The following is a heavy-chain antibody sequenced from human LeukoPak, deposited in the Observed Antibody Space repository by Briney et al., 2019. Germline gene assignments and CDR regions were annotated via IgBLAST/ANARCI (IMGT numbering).Heavy chain of an antibody. CDR2: ISAYNGNT. V-gene: IGHV1-18*01. J-gene: IGHJ6*03. D-gene: IGHD3-10*01. CDR3: ARFAPGGSAYYYYYMDV. Sequence: ASVKVSCKASGYTFTSYGISWVRQAPGQGLEWMGWISAYNGNTNYAQKLQGRVTMTTDTSTSTAYMQLRSLRSDDTAVYYCARFAPGGSAYYYYYMDVWGKGTTVTVSS. CDR1: GYTFTSYG.